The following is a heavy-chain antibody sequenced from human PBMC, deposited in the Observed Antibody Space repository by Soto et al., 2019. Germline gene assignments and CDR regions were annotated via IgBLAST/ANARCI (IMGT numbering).Heavy chain of an antibody. V-gene: IGHV1-2*04. CDR1: GYTFTDYY. D-gene: IGHD3-10*01. CDR2: INPNSGGA. Sequence: ASVKVSCKASGYTFTDYYIHWVRQAPGQGLEWMGWINPNSGGANYAQKFQGWVTMTRDMSITTAYVELSRLKSDDTAVYYCARAPLEYFSGSWEIHCMDVWGKGTTVTVSS. J-gene: IGHJ6*03. CDR3: ARAPLEYFSGSWEIHCMDV.